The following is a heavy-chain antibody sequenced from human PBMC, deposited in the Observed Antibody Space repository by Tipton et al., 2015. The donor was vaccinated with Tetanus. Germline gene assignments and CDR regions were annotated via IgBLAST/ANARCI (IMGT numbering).Heavy chain of an antibody. Sequence: GLVKPSETLSLTCAVSGGSLSGHFWSWGRQTPGKGLEWIGEITPRGSTSYNPSLKSRVSISFGTSKNQFSLNLESVTAADTAFYYCARANNDFPKKGPFDSWGQGTLVIVSS. J-gene: IGHJ4*02. CDR3: ARANNDFPKKGPFDS. V-gene: IGHV4-34*01. CDR1: GGSLSGHF. CDR2: ITPRGST. D-gene: IGHD1-1*01.